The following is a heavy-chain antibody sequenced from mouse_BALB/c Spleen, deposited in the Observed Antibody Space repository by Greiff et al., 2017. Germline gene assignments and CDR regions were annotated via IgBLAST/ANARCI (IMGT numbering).Heavy chain of an antibody. CDR2: IRNKANGYTT. J-gene: IGHJ4*01. D-gene: IGHD5-5*01. V-gene: IGHV7-3*02. CDR1: GFTFTDYY. Sequence: EVKLMESGGGLVQPGGSLRLSCATSGFTFTDYYMSWVRQPPGKALEWLGFIRNKANGYTTEYSASVKGRFTISRDNSQSILYLQMNTLRAEDSATYYCARDGPLPSMAMDYWGQGTSVTVSS. CDR3: ARDGPLPSMAMDY.